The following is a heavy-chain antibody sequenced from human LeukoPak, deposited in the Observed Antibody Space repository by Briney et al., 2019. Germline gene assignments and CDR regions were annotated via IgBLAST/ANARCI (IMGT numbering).Heavy chain of an antibody. D-gene: IGHD6-19*01. CDR3: AKEITRPNRAVAGLNY. Sequence: PGGSLRLSCAASGFIFSSCAMSWVRQAPGKGLEWVSAISGSGGSTYYADFVKGRFTISRDNSKNTLYLQMNSLRAEDTAVYYCAKEITRPNRAVAGLNYWGQGTLVTVSS. CDR2: ISGSGGST. CDR1: GFIFSSCA. J-gene: IGHJ4*02. V-gene: IGHV3-23*01.